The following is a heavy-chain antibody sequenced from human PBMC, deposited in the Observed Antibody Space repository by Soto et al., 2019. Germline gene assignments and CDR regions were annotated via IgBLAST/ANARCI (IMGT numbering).Heavy chain of an antibody. CDR3: ASTEQQLERYYFDY. CDR2: IYYSGST. Sequence: PSETLSLTCTVSGGSISSSSYYWGWIRQPPGKGLEWIGSIYYSGSTYYNPSLKSRVTISVDTSKNQFSLKLSSVTAADTAVYYCASTEQQLERYYFDYWGQGTLVTVAS. J-gene: IGHJ4*02. CDR1: GGSISSSSYY. V-gene: IGHV4-39*01. D-gene: IGHD6-13*01.